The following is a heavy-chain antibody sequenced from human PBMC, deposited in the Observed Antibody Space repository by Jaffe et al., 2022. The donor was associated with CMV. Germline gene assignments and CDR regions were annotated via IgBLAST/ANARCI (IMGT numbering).Heavy chain of an antibody. CDR2: IKSKTDGGTT. CDR1: GFTFSNAW. V-gene: IGHV3-15*01. D-gene: IGHD2-2*02. J-gene: IGHJ5*02. CDR3: TTDPRYGVVVPAAIGLRSKFDP. Sequence: EVQLVESGGGLVKPGGSLRLSCAASGFTFSNAWMSWVRQAPGKGLEWVGRIKSKTDGGTTDYAAPVKGRFTISRDDSKNTLYLQMNSLKTEDTAVYYCTTDPRYGVVVPAAIGLRSKFDPWGQGTLVTVSS.